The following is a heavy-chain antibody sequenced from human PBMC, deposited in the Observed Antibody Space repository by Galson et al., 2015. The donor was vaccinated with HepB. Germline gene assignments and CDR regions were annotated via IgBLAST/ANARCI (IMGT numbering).Heavy chain of an antibody. J-gene: IGHJ4*02. D-gene: IGHD2-15*01. V-gene: IGHV1-46*01. CDR1: GYTLTNYH. CDR2: IFPGGGST. CDR3: ARETPDTYYFDH. Sequence: SVKVSCKASGYTLTNYHFHWVRQAPGQGPEWMGKIFPGGGSTRYAERFQGRVTLTRDSSTSTIYMEVSSLRSDDTAVYYCARETPDTYYFDHWGLGTLVTVSS.